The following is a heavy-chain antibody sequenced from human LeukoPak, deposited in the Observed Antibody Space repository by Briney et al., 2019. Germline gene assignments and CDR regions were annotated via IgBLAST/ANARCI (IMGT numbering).Heavy chain of an antibody. V-gene: IGHV4-59*01. Sequence: SETLSLTCTVSGGSISTFYWSWIRQPPGKGLEWIGYIYYSGSTDYNPSLKSRVTISVDTSKNQFSLELRSVTAADTAVYYCARHYGSGTYPLDYWGQGTLVTVSS. CDR2: IYYSGST. CDR3: ARHYGSGTYPLDY. CDR1: GGSISTFY. J-gene: IGHJ4*02. D-gene: IGHD3-10*01.